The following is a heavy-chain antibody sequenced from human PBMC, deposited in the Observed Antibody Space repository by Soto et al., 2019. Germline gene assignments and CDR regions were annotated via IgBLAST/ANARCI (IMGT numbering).Heavy chain of an antibody. V-gene: IGHV3-30*18. D-gene: IGHD2-2*01. Sequence: GGSLRLSCAASGFTFRNYGMHWVRQAPGKGLEWVASISYDGSEKYYGASVKGRFTISRDNSKSTLYVQMNGLRPEDTAIYYCAKDQSSSWYDWFDPWGQGTLGTV. CDR3: AKDQSSSWYDWFDP. J-gene: IGHJ5*02. CDR2: ISYDGSEK. CDR1: GFTFRNYG.